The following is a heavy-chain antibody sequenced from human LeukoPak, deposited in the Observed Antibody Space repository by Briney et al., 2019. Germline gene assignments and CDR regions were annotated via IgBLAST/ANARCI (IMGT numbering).Heavy chain of an antibody. CDR3: ARAYGSGSYSLWAFDI. V-gene: IGHV3-21*01. D-gene: IGHD3-10*01. CDR1: GFTFSSYS. J-gene: IGHJ3*02. CDR2: ISSSSSYI. Sequence: GGSLRLSCAASGFTFSSYSMNWVRQAPGKGLEWVSSISSSSSYIYYADSVKGRFTISRDNATNSLYLQMNSLRAEDTAVYYCARAYGSGSYSLWAFDIWGQGTMVTVSS.